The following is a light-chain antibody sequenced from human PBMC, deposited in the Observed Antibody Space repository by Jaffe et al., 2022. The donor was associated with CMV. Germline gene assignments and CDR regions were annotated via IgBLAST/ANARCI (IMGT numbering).Light chain of an antibody. CDR2: AAS. V-gene: IGKV1-5*03. Sequence: DIQMTQSPSTLSAFVGDRVTITCRASQSISSWLAWYQQKPGKAPKLLIYAASNLEGGVPSRFSGSGSGTEFTLTISSLQPDDFATYYCQQYNSESYTFGQGTKLEIK. CDR3: QQYNSESYT. CDR1: QSISSW. J-gene: IGKJ2*01.